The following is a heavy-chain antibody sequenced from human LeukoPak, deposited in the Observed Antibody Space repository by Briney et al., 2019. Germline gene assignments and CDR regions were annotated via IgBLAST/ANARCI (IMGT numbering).Heavy chain of an antibody. D-gene: IGHD3-10*01. J-gene: IGHJ5*02. V-gene: IGHV3-9*01. CDR3: AKEGLWFGELFTNWFDP. Sequence: GGSLRLSCAASGFTFDDYAKHWVRQAPGKGLEWVSGISWNSGSIGYADSVKGRFTISRDNAKNSLYLQMNSLRAEDTALYYCAKEGLWFGELFTNWFDPWGQGTLVTVSS. CDR1: GFTFDDYA. CDR2: ISWNSGSI.